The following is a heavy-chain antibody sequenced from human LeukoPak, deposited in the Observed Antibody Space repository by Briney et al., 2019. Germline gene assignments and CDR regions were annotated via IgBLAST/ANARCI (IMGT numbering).Heavy chain of an antibody. CDR1: GFTFSSYA. CDR2: ISSNGGST. J-gene: IGHJ6*04. V-gene: IGHV3-64*01. CDR3: ARSTIFGGLSDV. D-gene: IGHD3-3*01. Sequence: GGSLRLSCAASGFTFSSYAMHWVRQAPGKGLEYVSAISSNGGSTYYANSVKGRFTISRGNSKNTLYLQMGSLRAEDMAVYYCARSTIFGGLSDVWGKGTTVTVSS.